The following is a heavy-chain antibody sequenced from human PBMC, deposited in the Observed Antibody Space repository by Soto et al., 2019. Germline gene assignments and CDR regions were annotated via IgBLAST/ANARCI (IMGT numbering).Heavy chain of an antibody. CDR1: GFTFDDYA. Sequence: EVQLVESGGGLVQPGRSLRLSCAASGFTFDDYAMHWVRQAQGKGLEWVSGISWNSGSIGYADSVKGRFTISRDNAKNSLYLQMNSLRAEDTALYYCVKDMEVAGTGYFDYWGQGTLVTVSS. D-gene: IGHD6-19*01. V-gene: IGHV3-9*01. CDR3: VKDMEVAGTGYFDY. J-gene: IGHJ4*02. CDR2: ISWNSGSI.